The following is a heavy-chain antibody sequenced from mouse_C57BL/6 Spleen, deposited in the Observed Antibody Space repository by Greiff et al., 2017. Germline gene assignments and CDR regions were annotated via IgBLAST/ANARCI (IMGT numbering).Heavy chain of an antibody. CDR3: ARTGTGWYFDV. V-gene: IGHV1-7*01. Sequence: QVQLQQPGAELAKPGASVKLSCKASGYTFTSYWMHWVKQRPGQGLEWIGYINPSCGYTTYNQKFKNKATLTADKSSSTAYMQLSSLTYEDSAVYYCARTGTGWYFDVWGTGTTVTVSS. D-gene: IGHD4-1*01. CDR2: INPSCGYT. J-gene: IGHJ1*03. CDR1: GYTFTSYW.